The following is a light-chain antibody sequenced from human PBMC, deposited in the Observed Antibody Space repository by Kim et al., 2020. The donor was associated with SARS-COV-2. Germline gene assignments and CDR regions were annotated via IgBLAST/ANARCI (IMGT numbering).Light chain of an antibody. Sequence: EIVMTQSPAPLSVSPGERATLSCRTSQTVRSSLAWYQQKPGQAPRLLIYGSSTRATGVPARFSGSGSGTEFTLTISSLQSEDFAVYYCQEYSNWPPLTFGGGTKVDIK. J-gene: IGKJ4*01. V-gene: IGKV3-15*01. CDR3: QEYSNWPPLT. CDR1: QTVRSS. CDR2: GSS.